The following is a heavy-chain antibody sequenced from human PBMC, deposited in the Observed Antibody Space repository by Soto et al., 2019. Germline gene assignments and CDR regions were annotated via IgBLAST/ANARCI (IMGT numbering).Heavy chain of an antibody. CDR3: ARDRYYDFWSGYRDNWYDP. J-gene: IGHJ5*02. V-gene: IGHV1-18*01. CDR2: ISAYNGNT. Sequence: ASVKVSCKASGYTFTSYGISWVRQAPGQGLEWMGWISAYNGNTNYAQKLQGRVTMTTDTSTGTAYMELRSLRSDDTAVYYCARDRYYDFWSGYRDNWYDPWGQGTLVTVSS. D-gene: IGHD3-3*01. CDR1: GYTFTSYG.